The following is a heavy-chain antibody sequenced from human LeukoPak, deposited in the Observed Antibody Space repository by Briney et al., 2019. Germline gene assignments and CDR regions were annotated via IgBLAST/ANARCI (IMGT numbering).Heavy chain of an antibody. CDR3: ARGRTTETTFYYYYYGMDV. D-gene: IGHD4-11*01. CDR1: GGSFSGYY. CDR2: INHSGST. V-gene: IGHV4-34*01. Sequence: PSETLSLTCAVYGGSFSGYYWSWIRQPPGNGLEWIGEINHSGSTNYNPSLKSRVTISVDTSKNQFSLKLSSVTAADTAVYYCARGRTTETTFYYYYYGMDVWGQGTTVTVSS. J-gene: IGHJ6*02.